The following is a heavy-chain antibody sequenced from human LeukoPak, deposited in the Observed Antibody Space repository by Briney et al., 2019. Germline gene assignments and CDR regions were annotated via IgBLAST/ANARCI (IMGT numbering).Heavy chain of an antibody. Sequence: GASVKVSCKASGYTFTSYDINWVRQATGQGLEWMGWMNPNSGNTGYAQKFQGRVTMTTDTYTRTAYMDLRSLRSDDTAVYYCARDLIVGATLAGGHDAFDIWGQGTMVTVSS. CDR2: MNPNSGNT. V-gene: IGHV1-8*02. CDR1: GYTFTSYD. CDR3: ARDLIVGATLAGGHDAFDI. J-gene: IGHJ3*02. D-gene: IGHD1-26*01.